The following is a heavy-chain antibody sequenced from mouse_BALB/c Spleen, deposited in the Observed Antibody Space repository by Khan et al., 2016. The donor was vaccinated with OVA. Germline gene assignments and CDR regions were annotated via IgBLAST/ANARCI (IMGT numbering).Heavy chain of an antibody. Sequence: GQYGPELKKPGETVRISCKSSGYTFTNAGMQWVQKMPGKGLKWIGWINTHSGVPKYAEDFKGRFAFSLETSASTVYLQITNLKNEDTATYFCARGGAAYYRNDGGAMDYWGQGTSVTVSS. D-gene: IGHD2-14*01. CDR2: INTHSGVP. CDR1: GYTFTNAG. CDR3: ARGGAAYYRNDGGAMDY. J-gene: IGHJ4*01. V-gene: IGHV9-4*02.